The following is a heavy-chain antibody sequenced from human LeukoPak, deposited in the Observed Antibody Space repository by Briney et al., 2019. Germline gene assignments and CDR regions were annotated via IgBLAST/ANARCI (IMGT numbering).Heavy chain of an antibody. CDR1: GYNLVAYG. CDR2: IDTNNGET. J-gene: IGHJ4*02. CDR3: VRDVDQRLDY. V-gene: IGHV1-18*01. Sequence: ASMKVSCKASGYNLVAYGLSWVRQAPGQGLEWMGWIDTNNGETNHTQRFLGRVTMTTDTSTNTAYMELRSLRSDDTAVFYCVRDVDQRLDYWGQGTLVTVSS.